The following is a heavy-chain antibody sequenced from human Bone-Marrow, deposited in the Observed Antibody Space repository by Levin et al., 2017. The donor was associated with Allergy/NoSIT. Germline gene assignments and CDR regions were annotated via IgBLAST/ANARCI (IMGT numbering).Heavy chain of an antibody. CDR2: INPSGVTT. D-gene: IGHD2-21*01. Sequence: PGASVKVSCKASGFTFTSYYMHWVRQAPGQGLEWMGIINPSGVTTDYAQKFRGRVTMTRDTSTRTVYMELSSLRSEDTAVYYCARTRSVWTPTDPFDYWGQGTLVTVSS. V-gene: IGHV1-46*03. CDR3: ARTRSVWTPTDPFDY. CDR1: GFTFTSYY. J-gene: IGHJ4*02.